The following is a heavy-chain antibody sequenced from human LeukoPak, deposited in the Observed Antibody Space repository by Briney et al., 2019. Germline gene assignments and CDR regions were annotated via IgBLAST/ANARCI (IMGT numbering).Heavy chain of an antibody. CDR3: GALSGTTPLGGV. V-gene: IGHV3-15*01. CDR1: GFTFSNAW. CDR2: IKSKTDGGTT. Sequence: PGGSLRLSCAASGFTFSNAWMSWVRQAPGKGLEWVGRIKSKTDGGTTDYAAPVKGRFTISRDNSKNTLYLQMNSLRAEDTAVYYCGALSGTTPLGGVGGQGTLVTVSS. J-gene: IGHJ4*02. D-gene: IGHD1-1*01.